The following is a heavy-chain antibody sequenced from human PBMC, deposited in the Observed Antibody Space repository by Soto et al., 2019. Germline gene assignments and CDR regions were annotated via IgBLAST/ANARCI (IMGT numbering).Heavy chain of an antibody. CDR3: ARGAYGDYSTTGDHDYYYYGMDV. CDR2: IIPIFGTA. V-gene: IGHV1-69*01. Sequence: QVQLVQSGAEVKKPGSSVKVSCKASGGTFSSYAISWVRQAPGQVLEWMGGIIPIFGTANYAQKFQGRVTITADESTSTAYMELSSLRSEDTAVDDCARGAYGDYSTTGDHDYYYYGMDVWGQGTTVTVSS. J-gene: IGHJ6*02. D-gene: IGHD4-17*01. CDR1: GGTFSSYA.